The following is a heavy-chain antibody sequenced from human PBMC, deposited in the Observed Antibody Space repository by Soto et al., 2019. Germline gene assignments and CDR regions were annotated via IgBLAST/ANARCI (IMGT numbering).Heavy chain of an antibody. Sequence: QVQLVQSGAEVKKPGASVKVSCKASGYTFTSYGISWVRQAPGQGLEWMGWISAYNGNTNYAQKLQGRVTMTTDTSTSTAYMELRSLRSDDTAVYYCARDNPTMVRGVIWFDPWGQGNLVTVSS. J-gene: IGHJ5*02. CDR1: GYTFTSYG. CDR2: ISAYNGNT. D-gene: IGHD3-10*01. CDR3: ARDNPTMVRGVIWFDP. V-gene: IGHV1-18*01.